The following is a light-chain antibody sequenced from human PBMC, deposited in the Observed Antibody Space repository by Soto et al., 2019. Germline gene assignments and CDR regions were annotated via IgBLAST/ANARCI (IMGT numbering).Light chain of an antibody. J-gene: IGKJ3*01. CDR3: LQDHNSLT. V-gene: IGKV1-6*01. CDR2: AAS. Sequence: AIQMTQSPSSLSASVGDRVTITCQASQDIRNDLAWYQQQPGKAPKLLIYAASTLQSGVPSRFSGSGSGTDFTLTISSLQPEDFATYHCLQDHNSLTFGPGTKVDIK. CDR1: QDIRND.